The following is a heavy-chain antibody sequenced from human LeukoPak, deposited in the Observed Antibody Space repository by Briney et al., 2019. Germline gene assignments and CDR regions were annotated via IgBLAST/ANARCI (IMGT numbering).Heavy chain of an antibody. V-gene: IGHV4-34*01. CDR3: ARSVVPAAIVRSHWFDP. D-gene: IGHD2-2*01. CDR2: INHSGST. CDR1: GGSFSGYY. Sequence: SETLSLTCAVYGGSFSGYYWSWIRQPPGKGLEWIGEINHSGSTNYNPSLKSRVTISVDTSKNQFSLKLSSVTAADTAVYYCARSVVPAAIVRSHWFDPWGQGTLSPSPQ. J-gene: IGHJ5*02.